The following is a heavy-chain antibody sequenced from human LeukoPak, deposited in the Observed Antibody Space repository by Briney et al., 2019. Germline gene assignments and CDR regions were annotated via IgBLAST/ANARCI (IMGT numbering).Heavy chain of an antibody. Sequence: PGRSLRLSCAASGFTFDNYAMTWVRQAPGRGLEWISTISGSDYTTYYADSVKGRFTISRDNSKNTLSLQMNSLTAQDTAVYYCAKHFLMVRGFLGHYWGQGTLVTVSS. D-gene: IGHD3-10*01. CDR3: AKHFLMVRGFLGHY. V-gene: IGHV3-23*01. J-gene: IGHJ4*02. CDR1: GFTFDNYA. CDR2: ISGSDYTT.